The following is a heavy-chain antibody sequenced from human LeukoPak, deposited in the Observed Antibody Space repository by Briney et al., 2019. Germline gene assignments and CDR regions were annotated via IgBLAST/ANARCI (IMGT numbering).Heavy chain of an antibody. V-gene: IGHV1-69*04. CDR3: ASRSYCSSTSCFPFYYYYYMDV. D-gene: IGHD2-2*01. J-gene: IGHJ6*03. CDR2: IIPILGIA. CDR1: GGTFSSYA. Sequence: SVKVSCKASGGTFSSYAISWVRQAPGQGLEWMGRIIPILGIANYAQKFQGRVTITADKSTSTAYMELSSLRSEDTAVYYCASRSYCSSTSCFPFYYYYYMDVWGKGTTVTVSS.